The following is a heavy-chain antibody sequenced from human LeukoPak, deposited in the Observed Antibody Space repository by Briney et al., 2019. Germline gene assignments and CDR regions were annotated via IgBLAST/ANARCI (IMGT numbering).Heavy chain of an antibody. Sequence: RPEGSLRLSCAASGFTFSSYSMNWVRQAPGKGLEWVSSISSSSSYIYYADSVKGRFTISRDNAKNSLYLQMNSLRAEDTAVYYCARDSSAAAGGSAGGYWGQGTLVTVSS. CDR2: ISSSSSYI. CDR3: ARDSSAAAGGSAGGY. D-gene: IGHD6-13*01. CDR1: GFTFSSYS. V-gene: IGHV3-21*01. J-gene: IGHJ4*02.